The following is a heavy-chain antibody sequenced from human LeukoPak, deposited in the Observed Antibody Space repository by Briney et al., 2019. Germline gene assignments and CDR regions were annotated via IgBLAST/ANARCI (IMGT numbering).Heavy chain of an antibody. CDR1: GGTFSSYA. D-gene: IGHD5-18*01. J-gene: IGHJ4*02. V-gene: IGHV1-69*06. CDR2: IIPIFGTA. CDR3: ARGQLRLDTAMVNFDY. Sequence: GSSVKVSCKASGGTFSSYAISWVRQAPGQGLGWMGGIIPIFGTANYAQKFQGRVTITADKSTSTAYMELSSLRSEDTAVYYRARGQLRLDTAMVNFDYWGQGTLVTVSS.